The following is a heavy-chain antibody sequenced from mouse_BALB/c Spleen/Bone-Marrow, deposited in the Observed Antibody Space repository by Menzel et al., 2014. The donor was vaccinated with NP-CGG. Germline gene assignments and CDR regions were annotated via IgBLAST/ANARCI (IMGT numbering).Heavy chain of an antibody. CDR3: ARELGHYAMDY. V-gene: IGHV2-6-7*01. Sequence: QVQLKESGPGLVAPSQSLSITCTVSGFSLTGYGVNWVRQPPGKGLEWLGVIWGDGSTDYNSALRSGLSISRDNSKSQVFLKMNSLQTDDTARYYCARELGHYAMDYWGQGTSVTVSS. CDR2: IWGDGST. D-gene: IGHD4-1*01. J-gene: IGHJ4*01. CDR1: GFSLTGYG.